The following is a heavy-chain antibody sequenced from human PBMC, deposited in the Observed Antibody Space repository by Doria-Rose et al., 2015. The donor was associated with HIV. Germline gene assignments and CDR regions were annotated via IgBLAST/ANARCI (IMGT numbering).Heavy chain of an antibody. V-gene: IGHV2-26*01. J-gene: IGHJ4*02. D-gene: IGHD6-13*01. CDR3: ARIKSSRWYHKYYFDF. CDR2: MFSDDER. CDR1: GVSLSSPGMG. Sequence: QVQLVQSGPVLVKPTETLTLTCTVSGVSLSSPGMGVSWIRQPPGKALEWLANMFSDDERSYKASLKSRLTISSGTSKSQVVLTMTDMDPVDTATYYCARIKSSRWYHKYYFDFWCQGTLVIVSA.